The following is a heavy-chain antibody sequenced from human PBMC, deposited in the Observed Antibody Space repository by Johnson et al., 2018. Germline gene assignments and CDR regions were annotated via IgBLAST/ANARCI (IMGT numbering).Heavy chain of an antibody. D-gene: IGHD3-22*01. J-gene: IGHJ4*02. Sequence: EVQLVESGGGLVKPGGSLRLSCAASGFTFSSYGMNWVRQAPGKGLEWVSSISSTSGYIYYADSVKGRFIISRDNAKNLLSLQMNSLRAEDTAVYYCARDEYYYDSSGYYSIRYFDYWGQGTLVTVSS. CDR3: ARDEYYYDSSGYYSIRYFDY. CDR1: GFTFSSYG. CDR2: ISSTSGYI. V-gene: IGHV3-21*01.